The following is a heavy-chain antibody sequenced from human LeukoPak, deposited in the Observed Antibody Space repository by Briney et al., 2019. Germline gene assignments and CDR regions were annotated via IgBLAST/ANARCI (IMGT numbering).Heavy chain of an antibody. CDR1: GFAVSSKY. J-gene: IGHJ4*02. D-gene: IGHD3-10*01. V-gene: IGHV3-7*01. CDR2: AKKDESEK. Sequence: GGSLRLSCVASGFAVSSKYMTWVRQAPGKGLEWVASAKKDESEKYYVDSVKGRFTISRDNAKNSLYLQMNSLRVEDTAVYYCARGPPYGSRSDYFDYWGQGTPVTVSS. CDR3: ARGPPYGSRSDYFDY.